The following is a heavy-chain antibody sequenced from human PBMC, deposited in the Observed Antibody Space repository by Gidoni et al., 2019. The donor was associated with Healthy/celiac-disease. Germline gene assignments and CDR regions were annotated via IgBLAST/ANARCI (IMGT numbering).Heavy chain of an antibody. V-gene: IGHV3-30*18. Sequence: QVQLVESGGGVVHPGRSLRLSCAAAGFTFSRYGMHWVRQAPGKGLEWVAVISYDGSNRCCADSVKGRFTISRDNSKNTLYLQMNSLRAEDTAVYYCAKDCGYSSSWYFCGMDVWGQGTTVTVSS. J-gene: IGHJ6*02. CDR2: ISYDGSNR. CDR3: AKDCGYSSSWYFCGMDV. D-gene: IGHD6-13*01. CDR1: GFTFSRYG.